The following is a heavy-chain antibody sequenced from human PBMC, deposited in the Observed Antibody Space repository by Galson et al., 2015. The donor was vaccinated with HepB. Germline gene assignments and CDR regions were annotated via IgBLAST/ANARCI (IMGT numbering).Heavy chain of an antibody. Sequence: SLRLSCAASGFTFDDYTMHWVRQAPGKGLEWVSLISWDGGSTYYADSVKGRFTISRDNSKNSLYLQMNSLRTEDTALYYCVKHARSTRLYYYGMDVWGQGTTVTVSS. J-gene: IGHJ6*02. V-gene: IGHV3-43*01. CDR1: GFTFDDYT. CDR3: VKHARSTRLYYYGMDV. D-gene: IGHD2-2*01. CDR2: ISWDGGST.